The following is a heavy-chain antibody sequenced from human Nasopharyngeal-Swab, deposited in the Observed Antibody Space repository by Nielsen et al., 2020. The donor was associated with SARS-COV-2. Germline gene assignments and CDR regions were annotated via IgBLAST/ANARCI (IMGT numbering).Heavy chain of an antibody. Sequence: GESLKISCAASGFTFSSYDMHWVRQATGKGLEWVSAIGTAGDTYYPGSVKGRFTISRENAKNSLYLQMNSLRAGDTAVHYCARGYDSSGYLRPIDAFDIWGQGTMVTVSS. CDR1: GFTFSSYD. D-gene: IGHD3-22*01. J-gene: IGHJ3*02. CDR3: ARGYDSSGYLRPIDAFDI. CDR2: IGTAGDT. V-gene: IGHV3-13*04.